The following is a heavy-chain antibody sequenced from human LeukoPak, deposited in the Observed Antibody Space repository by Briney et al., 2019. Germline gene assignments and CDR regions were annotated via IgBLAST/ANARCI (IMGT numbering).Heavy chain of an antibody. CDR2: ISYDGSNK. V-gene: IGHV3-30-3*01. CDR1: GFTFSSYA. J-gene: IGHJ4*02. Sequence: GGSLRLSCAASGFTFSSYAMHWVRQAPGKGLEWVAVISYDGSNKYYADSVKGRFTISRDNSKNTLYLQMNSLRAEDTAVYYCAGPSVVAANLDYWGQGTLVTVSS. CDR3: AGPSVVAANLDY. D-gene: IGHD2-15*01.